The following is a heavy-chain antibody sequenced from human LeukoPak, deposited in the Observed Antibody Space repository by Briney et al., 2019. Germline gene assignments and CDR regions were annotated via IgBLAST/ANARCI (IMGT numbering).Heavy chain of an antibody. Sequence: GGSLRLSCAASGFTFSSYEMNWVRQAPGKGLEWVSYISSSGSTIYYADSVKGRFTISRDNAKNSLYLQMNSLRAEDTAVYYCARVETYYDIFIDYWGQGTLVTVSS. J-gene: IGHJ4*02. CDR2: ISSSGSTI. CDR1: GFTFSSYE. V-gene: IGHV3-48*03. CDR3: ARVETYYDIFIDY. D-gene: IGHD3-9*01.